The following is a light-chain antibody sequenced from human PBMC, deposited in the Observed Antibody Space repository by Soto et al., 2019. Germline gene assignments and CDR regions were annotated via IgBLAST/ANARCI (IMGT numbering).Light chain of an antibody. Sequence: QSVLTQPPSVSGAPGQRVTISCTGSSSNIGAGYDVHWYQQLPGTAPKLLIYGNSNRPSGVPDRFSDSKSGTSASLAITGLQAEDEADYYCKSYDSSLSGSYVFGTGTKVTLL. CDR2: GNS. CDR3: KSYDSSLSGSYV. V-gene: IGLV1-40*01. CDR1: SSNIGAGYD. J-gene: IGLJ1*01.